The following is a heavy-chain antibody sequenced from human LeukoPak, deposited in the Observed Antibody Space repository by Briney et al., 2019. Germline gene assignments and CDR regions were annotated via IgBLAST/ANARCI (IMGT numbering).Heavy chain of an antibody. Sequence: GASVKVSCKASGYTFTSYYMHWVRQAPGQGLEWMGWISAYNGNTNYAQKLQGRVTMTTDTSTSTAYMELRSLRSDDTAVYYCARVVVPAAMSGYWGQGTLVTVSS. CDR2: ISAYNGNT. D-gene: IGHD2-2*01. V-gene: IGHV1-18*04. CDR3: ARVVVPAAMSGY. CDR1: GYTFTSYY. J-gene: IGHJ4*02.